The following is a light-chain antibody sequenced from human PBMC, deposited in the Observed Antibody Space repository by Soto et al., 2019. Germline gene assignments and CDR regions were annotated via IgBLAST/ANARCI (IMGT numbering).Light chain of an antibody. V-gene: IGKV3-20*01. CDR2: GAS. CDR1: QSVSSN. J-gene: IGKJ1*01. CDR3: QQYGNSPKT. Sequence: EIVLTQSPATLSLSPGERATLSCRASQSVSSNLAWYQQKPGQAPRLLIYGASSRATGIPDRFSGSGSGTDFTLTISRLEPEDFAVYYCQQYGNSPKTFGQGTKVDIK.